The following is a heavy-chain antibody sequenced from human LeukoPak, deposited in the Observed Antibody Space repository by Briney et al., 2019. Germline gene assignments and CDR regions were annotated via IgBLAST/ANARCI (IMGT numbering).Heavy chain of an antibody. J-gene: IGHJ4*02. Sequence: ASVKVSCKTSGFTFTDYHIYWVRQAPGQGLEWMGWVNPQNGDTEFSQKFQGRVTLTRDTSITTAYMELSSLKFDDTAVYYCARDGAAAVPDLRYWGQGTLVTVSS. CDR1: GFTFTDYH. V-gene: IGHV1-2*02. D-gene: IGHD6-13*01. CDR2: VNPQNGDT. CDR3: ARDGAAAVPDLRY.